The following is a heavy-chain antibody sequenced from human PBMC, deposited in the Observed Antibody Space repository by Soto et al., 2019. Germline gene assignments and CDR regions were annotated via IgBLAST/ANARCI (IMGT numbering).Heavy chain of an antibody. CDR1: GYTFTSYG. V-gene: IGHV1-18*01. CDR2: ISAYNGNT. D-gene: IGHD2-2*01. CDR3: ALDMDYCSSTSCYGNWFDP. J-gene: IGHJ5*02. Sequence: GASVKVSCKASGYTFTSYGISWVRQAPGQGLEWMGWISAYNGNTNYAQKLQGRVTMTTDTSTSTAYMELSSLRSEDTAVYYCALDMDYCSSTSCYGNWFDPWGQGTLVTVSS.